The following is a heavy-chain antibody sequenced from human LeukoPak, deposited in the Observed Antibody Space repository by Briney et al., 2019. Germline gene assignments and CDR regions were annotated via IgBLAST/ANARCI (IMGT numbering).Heavy chain of an antibody. Sequence: ASVKVSCKASGYTFTGYYMHWVRQAPGQGLEWMGWINPNSGGTNYAQTFQGRVTMTRDTSISTAYMELSRLRSDDTAVYYCARGGDHSSSSFGYYFDYWGQGTLVTVSS. V-gene: IGHV1-2*02. CDR3: ARGGDHSSSSFGYYFDY. J-gene: IGHJ4*02. CDR1: GYTFTGYY. CDR2: INPNSGGT. D-gene: IGHD6-6*01.